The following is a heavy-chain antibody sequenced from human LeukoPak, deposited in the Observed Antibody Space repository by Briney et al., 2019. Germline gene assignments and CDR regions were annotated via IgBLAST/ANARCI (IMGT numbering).Heavy chain of an antibody. CDR1: GGSFSGYY. V-gene: IGHV4-34*01. Sequence: SETLSLTCAVYGGSFSGYYWSWIRQPPGKGLEWIGEINHSGSTNYNPSLKSRVTISVDTSKNQFSLKLSSVTAADTAVYYCARVGVGYYDSSGYYRPDAFDIWGQGTMVTVSS. J-gene: IGHJ3*02. D-gene: IGHD3-22*01. CDR2: INHSGST. CDR3: ARVGVGYYDSSGYYRPDAFDI.